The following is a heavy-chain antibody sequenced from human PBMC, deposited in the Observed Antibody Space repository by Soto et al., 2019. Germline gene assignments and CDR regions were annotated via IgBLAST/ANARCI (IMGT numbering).Heavy chain of an antibody. Sequence: VSCKASGGTFSSYAISWVRQAPGQGLEWMGGIIPIFGTANYAQKFQGRVTITADESTSTAYMELSSLRSEDTAVYYCASEGVGYFDYWGQGTLVTVSS. D-gene: IGHD2-2*01. CDR2: IIPIFGTA. V-gene: IGHV1-69*01. J-gene: IGHJ4*03. CDR3: ASEGVGYFDY. CDR1: GGTFSSYA.